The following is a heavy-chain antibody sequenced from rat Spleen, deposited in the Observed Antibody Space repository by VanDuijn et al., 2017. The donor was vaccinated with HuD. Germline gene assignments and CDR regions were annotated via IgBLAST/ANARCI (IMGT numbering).Heavy chain of an antibody. Sequence: QVQLKESGPDLVQPAQTLSLTCTVSGFSLTNFGVSWVRQPPGKGLEWMGVIWGNGNSNYNTALKARLSISRDTSKSQVFLKMNSLQPEDTGTYYCARHDYSGDVDFDYWGQGVMVTVSS. CDR1: GFSLTNFG. CDR2: IWGNGNS. CDR3: ARHDYSGDVDFDY. D-gene: IGHD1-1*01. J-gene: IGHJ2*01. V-gene: IGHV2-13*01.